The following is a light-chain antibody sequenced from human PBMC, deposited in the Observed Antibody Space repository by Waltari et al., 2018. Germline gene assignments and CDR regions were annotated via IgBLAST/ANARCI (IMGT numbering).Light chain of an antibody. J-gene: IGKJ4*01. CDR3: QQANSFPLT. CDR2: GAS. Sequence: DIQITQSPSSVSASVGDRVTVACRASQDVGSWLAWYQQKPGKAPKLLIYGASSLQSGVPSRFSGSGSGTDFTLTISSLQPEDFATYFCQQANSFPLTFGGGTKIEIK. V-gene: IGKV1-12*01. CDR1: QDVGSW.